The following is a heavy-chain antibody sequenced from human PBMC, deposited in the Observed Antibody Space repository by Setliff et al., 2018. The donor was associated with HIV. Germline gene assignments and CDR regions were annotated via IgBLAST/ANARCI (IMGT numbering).Heavy chain of an antibody. V-gene: IGHV3-48*01. J-gene: IGHJ6*02. Sequence: GGSLRLSCAASGFTFSSYSMNWVRQAPGKGLEWVSYISSSSSTIYYADSVKGRFTISRDNSKNTLYFQMNSLRAEDTAVYYCAREEGGLYGMDVWGQGTTVTVSS. D-gene: IGHD3-16*01. CDR2: ISSSSSTI. CDR3: AREEGGLYGMDV. CDR1: GFTFSSYS.